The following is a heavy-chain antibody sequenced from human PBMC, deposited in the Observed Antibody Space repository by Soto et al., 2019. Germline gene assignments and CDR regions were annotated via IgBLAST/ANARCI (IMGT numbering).Heavy chain of an antibody. J-gene: IGHJ5*02. D-gene: IGHD2-21*02. CDR2: IWYDGSIK. V-gene: IGHV3-33*01. CDR3: AREYCGTNCYSIHWFXP. CDR1: GFTFSTYG. Sequence: GGSLRLSCAASGFTFSTYGMHWVRQAPGKGLEWVALIWYDGSIKNYADSVKGRFTISRDNSKNTLYLQMNSLRAEDSAAYYCAREYCGTNCYSIHWFXPWGQGTLVTVSS.